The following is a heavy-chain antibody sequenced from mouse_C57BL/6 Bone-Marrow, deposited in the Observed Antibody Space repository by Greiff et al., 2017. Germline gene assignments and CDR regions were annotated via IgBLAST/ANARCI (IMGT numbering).Heavy chain of an antibody. J-gene: IGHJ4*01. CDR2: INPNYGTT. D-gene: IGHD2-4*01. V-gene: IGHV1-39*01. CDR3: ARSYDYDDYTMDY. CDR1: GYSFTDYN. Sequence: EVKLMESGPELVKPGASVKISCKASGYSFTDYNMNWVKQSNGKSLEWIGVINPNYGTTSYNQKFKGKATLSVDKSSRTAYMELSSLTSEDSAVYYCARSYDYDDYTMDYWGQGTSVTVSS.